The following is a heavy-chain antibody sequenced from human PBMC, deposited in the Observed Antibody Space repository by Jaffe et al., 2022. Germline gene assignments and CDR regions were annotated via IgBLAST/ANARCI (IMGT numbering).Heavy chain of an antibody. J-gene: IGHJ6*03. Sequence: QVQLVESGGDVVQPGGSLRLSCAASGFSLRSYGMHWVRQAPGKGLEWVAFLRSDGRNKQYADSVRGRFTISRDNSKNTLYLQLNILRPEDTAVYYCAKDGAPPIAAAGRYYYYYFYQDVWGKGTTVTVSS. V-gene: IGHV3-30*02. CDR3: AKDGAPPIAAAGRYYYYYFYQDV. CDR1: GFSLRSYG. CDR2: LRSDGRNK. D-gene: IGHD6-13*01.